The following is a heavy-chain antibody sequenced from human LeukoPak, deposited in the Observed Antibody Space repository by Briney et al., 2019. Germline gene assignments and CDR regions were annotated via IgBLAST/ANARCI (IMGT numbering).Heavy chain of an antibody. CDR1: GGSFSGYY. D-gene: IGHD3-3*01. J-gene: IGHJ5*02. CDR2: INHSGST. Sequence: SETLSLTCAVYGGSFSGYYWSWIRQPPGKGLEWIGEINHSGSTNYNPSLKSRVTISVDTSKNQFSLKLSSVTAADTAVYYCARRPGITIFGVVIENWFDPWGQGALVTVSS. CDR3: ARRPGITIFGVVIENWFDP. V-gene: IGHV4-34*01.